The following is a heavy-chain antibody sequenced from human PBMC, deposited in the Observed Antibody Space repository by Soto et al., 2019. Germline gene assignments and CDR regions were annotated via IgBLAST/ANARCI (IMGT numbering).Heavy chain of an antibody. CDR2: IYYSGST. Sequence: QVQLQESGPGLVKPSDTLSLTCTVSGGSISTYYWSWIRQPPGKGLEWIGYIYYSGSTNYNPSLKSRVTISVDTSKNQFSLKLSSVSAADTAVYYCARDGSRYDFWSGPYYFDYWGQGTLVTVSS. V-gene: IGHV4-59*01. CDR1: GGSISTYY. D-gene: IGHD3-3*01. J-gene: IGHJ4*02. CDR3: ARDGSRYDFWSGPYYFDY.